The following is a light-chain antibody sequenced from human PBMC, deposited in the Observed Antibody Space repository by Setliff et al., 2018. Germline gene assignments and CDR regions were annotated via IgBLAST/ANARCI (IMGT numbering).Light chain of an antibody. J-gene: IGLJ2*01. CDR2: DVT. Sequence: ALAQPASVSGSPGQSITMSCSGTRSDIGGYKYVSWYQQHPGKAPKLIIYDVTNRPSEISNRFSGSKSGQTASLTISGLEAEDEADYNCASYSSSSHVVFGGGTKVTVL. CDR1: RSDIGGYKY. V-gene: IGLV2-14*03. CDR3: ASYSSSSHVV.